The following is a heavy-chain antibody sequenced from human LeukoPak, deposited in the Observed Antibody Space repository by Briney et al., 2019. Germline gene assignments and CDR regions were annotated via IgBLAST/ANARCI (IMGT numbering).Heavy chain of an antibody. D-gene: IGHD6-19*01. J-gene: IGHJ5*01. CDR2: INANSGTT. CDR3: AKPISGGLAVTADWFHP. V-gene: IGHV3-23*01. Sequence: GSLRISRAAPGFALSFQALNLLPQPPREGAEGGPTINANSGTTSYAASVRGRFTISRDNSKNTLYLQVNTLRADDTATYYCAKPISGGLAVTADWFHPWGQGTLVVVSS. CDR1: GFALSFQA.